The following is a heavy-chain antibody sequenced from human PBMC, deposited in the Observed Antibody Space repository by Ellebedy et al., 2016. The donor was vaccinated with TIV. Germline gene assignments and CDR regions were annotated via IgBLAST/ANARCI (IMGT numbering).Heavy chain of an antibody. CDR3: ARDVRPNIGNF. CDR1: GFIFSNYA. CDR2: LYGDDRA. J-gene: IGHJ4*02. V-gene: IGHV3-66*01. D-gene: IGHD2/OR15-2a*01. Sequence: GESLKISCAASGFIFSNYALSWVRQAPGKGPEWVSILYGDDRAFYSDAVEGRFFISRDNSQNMLYLQMNSLGVEDTAVYFCARDVRPNIGNFWGQGTLVTVSS.